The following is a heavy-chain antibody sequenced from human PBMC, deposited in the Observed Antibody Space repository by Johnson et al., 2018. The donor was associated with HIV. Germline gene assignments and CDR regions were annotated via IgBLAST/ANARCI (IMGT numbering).Heavy chain of an antibody. CDR1: GFTFSDYY. CDR3: VKGPIAVTTSAFDI. V-gene: IGHV3-7*01. Sequence: VQLVESGGGLVKPGGSLRLSCAASGFTFSDYYMSWIRQAPGKGLEWVANINQDGSEKYYVDFVEGRFTISRDNSKNTLYRQMDSLRADDTAVYYCVKGPIAVTTSAFDIWGQGTMVTVSS. J-gene: IGHJ3*02. CDR2: INQDGSEK. D-gene: IGHD4-17*01.